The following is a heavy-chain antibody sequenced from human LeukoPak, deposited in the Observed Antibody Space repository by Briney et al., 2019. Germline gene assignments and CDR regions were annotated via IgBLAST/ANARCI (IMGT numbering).Heavy chain of an antibody. J-gene: IGHJ4*02. V-gene: IGHV1-18*01. CDR3: ARIIVQLWESDY. D-gene: IGHD5-18*01. CDR2: ISAYNGNT. Sequence: ASVNVSCKASGYTFTSYGISWVRQAPGQGLEWMGWISAYNGNTNYAQKLQGRVTMTTDTSTSTAYMELRSLRSDDTAVYYCARIIVQLWESDYWGQGTLVTVSS. CDR1: GYTFTSYG.